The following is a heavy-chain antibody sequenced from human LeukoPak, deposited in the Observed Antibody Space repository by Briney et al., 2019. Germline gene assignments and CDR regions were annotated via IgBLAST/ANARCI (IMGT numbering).Heavy chain of an antibody. CDR3: ARQPFTTGTVDYYYGMDV. CDR1: GGTFSSYA. CDR2: INPNSGGT. J-gene: IGHJ6*02. Sequence: ASVKVSCKASGGTFSSYAIDWVRQAPGQGLEWMGWINPNSGGTNYAQKFQGWVTMTRDTSISTAYMELSRLRSDDTAVYYCARQPFTTGTVDYYYGMDVWGQGTLVTVSS. V-gene: IGHV1-2*04. D-gene: IGHD1-1*01.